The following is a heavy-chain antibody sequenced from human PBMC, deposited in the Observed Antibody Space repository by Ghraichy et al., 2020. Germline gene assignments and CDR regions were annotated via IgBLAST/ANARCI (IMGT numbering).Heavy chain of an antibody. CDR2: ISGSGSST. J-gene: IGHJ5*01. V-gene: IGHV3-23*01. CDR1: GFTFSSYA. D-gene: IGHD3-3*01. CDR3: AKVPRDFWSGYADS. Sequence: GSLRLSCAASGFTFSSYAMSWVRQAPGKGLEWVSAISGSGSSTYYAGSVRGRFTISRDNSKNTLYLQMNSLRAEDTAVYYCAKVPRDFWSGYADSWGQGTLVTVSS.